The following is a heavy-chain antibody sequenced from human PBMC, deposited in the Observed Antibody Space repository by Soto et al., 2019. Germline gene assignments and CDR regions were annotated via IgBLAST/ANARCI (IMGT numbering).Heavy chain of an antibody. CDR1: GYTFTGYY. CDR3: ARAARPSRGPFDP. D-gene: IGHD6-6*01. Sequence: ASEKVSCKASGYTFTGYYMHWVQQAPGQGLEWMGWINPNSGGTNYAQKFQGWVTMTRDTSISTAYMELSRLRSDDTAVYYCARAARPSRGPFDPWGQGTLVTVSS. V-gene: IGHV1-2*04. CDR2: INPNSGGT. J-gene: IGHJ5*02.